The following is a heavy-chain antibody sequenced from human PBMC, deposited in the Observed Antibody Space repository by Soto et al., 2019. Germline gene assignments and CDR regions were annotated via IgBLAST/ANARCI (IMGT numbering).Heavy chain of an antibody. CDR3: AREADYGDYGRGIGAFDI. V-gene: IGHV1-18*01. CDR2: ISAKHGNT. J-gene: IGHJ3*02. Sequence: ASVKVSCKASGYSFTSYGINWVRQAPGQGLEWMGWISAKHGNTHYAQKLQGRVTMTTDTSTSTAYMELRSLTSDDTAVYYCAREADYGDYGRGIGAFDIWGQGTMVTVSS. D-gene: IGHD4-17*01. CDR1: GYSFTSYG.